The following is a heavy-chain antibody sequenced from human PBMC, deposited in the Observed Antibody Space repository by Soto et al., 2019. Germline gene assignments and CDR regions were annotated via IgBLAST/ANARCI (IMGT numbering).Heavy chain of an antibody. CDR2: IYYSGST. CDR3: ASGGYSGYDSPFDY. J-gene: IGHJ4*02. V-gene: IGHV4-39*01. Sequence: SETLSLTCTVSGGSISSSSYYWGWIRQPPGKGLEWIGSIYYSGSTSYNPSLKSRVTISVDTSKNQFSLKLSSVTAADTAVYYCASGGYSGYDSPFDYWGQGTLVTVSS. CDR1: GGSISSSSYY. D-gene: IGHD5-12*01.